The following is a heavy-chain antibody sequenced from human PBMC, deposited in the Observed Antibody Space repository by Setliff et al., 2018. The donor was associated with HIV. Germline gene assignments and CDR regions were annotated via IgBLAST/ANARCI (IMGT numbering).Heavy chain of an antibody. CDR3: ARARGSVGYYGSGTMYHMDV. CDR2: IDSDGTYI. J-gene: IGHJ6*03. D-gene: IGHD3-10*01. V-gene: IGHV3-74*01. CDR1: GLTFSNYW. Sequence: GGSLRLSCVASGLTFSNYWMHWVRQAPGKGLVWVSRIDSDGTYIGYADSMKGRFTISRDNAKNTVYLQVNSLRAEDTAVYYCARARGSVGYYGSGTMYHMDVWGKGTTVTVSS.